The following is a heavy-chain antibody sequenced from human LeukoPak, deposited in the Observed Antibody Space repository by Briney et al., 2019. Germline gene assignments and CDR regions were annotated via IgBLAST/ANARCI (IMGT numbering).Heavy chain of an antibody. CDR2: FDPEDGET. CDR1: GYTLTELS. Sequence: ASVKVSCKVSGYTLTELSMHWVRQAPGKGLEWMGGFDPEDGETIYAQKFQGRVTMTEDTSTDTAYMELRSLRSDDTAVYYCARYYDFWSGYYPLDYWGQGTLVTVSS. V-gene: IGHV1-24*01. CDR3: ARYYDFWSGYYPLDY. J-gene: IGHJ4*02. D-gene: IGHD3-3*01.